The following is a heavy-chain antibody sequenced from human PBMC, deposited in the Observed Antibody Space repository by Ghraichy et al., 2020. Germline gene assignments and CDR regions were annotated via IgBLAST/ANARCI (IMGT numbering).Heavy chain of an antibody. CDR3: ATDAVFDP. J-gene: IGHJ4*02. CDR2: ISNTGVTI. D-gene: IGHD3-3*01. Sequence: GGSLRLSCAASGFTFSYYSMNWVRQAPGKGLEWVSYISNTGVTIYYADSVKGRFTISRDNAKKSLFLQMDSLRADDTAVYYCATDAVFDPWGQGTLVTVSS. CDR1: GFTFSYYS. V-gene: IGHV3-48*01.